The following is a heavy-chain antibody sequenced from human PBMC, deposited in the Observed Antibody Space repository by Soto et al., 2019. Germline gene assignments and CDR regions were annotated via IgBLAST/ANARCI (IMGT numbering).Heavy chain of an antibody. J-gene: IGHJ6*02. V-gene: IGHV4-59*08. CDR2: IQYNGYS. CDR1: GGSITNYY. D-gene: IGHD3-10*01. Sequence: QVQLQESGPGLVKPSETLSLTCTVSGGSITNYYCSWFRQPPGKGLEWIGYIQYNGYSAYNLSLKGGVTMSMDTSKPHFSLMVESVTATDTAVYYCARHGFGPLHGLVDVWGQGTTVIVSS. CDR3: ARHGFGPLHGLVDV.